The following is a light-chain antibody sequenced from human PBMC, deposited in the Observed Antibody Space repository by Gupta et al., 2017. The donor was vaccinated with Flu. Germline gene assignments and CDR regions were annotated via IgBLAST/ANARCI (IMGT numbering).Light chain of an antibody. V-gene: IGKV3-11*01. Sequence: SPATLSLSPGERATLSCRASQSVTNYLAWYQQKPGQAPRLLIYDASNRATGIPARFSGSGSGTDFTLTISSLEPEDFAVYYCQQRSNGFTFGPGTKVDIK. CDR3: QQRSNGFT. J-gene: IGKJ3*01. CDR2: DAS. CDR1: QSVTNY.